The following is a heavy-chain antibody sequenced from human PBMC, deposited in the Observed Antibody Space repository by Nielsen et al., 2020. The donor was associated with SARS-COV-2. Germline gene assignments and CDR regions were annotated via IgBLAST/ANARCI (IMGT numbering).Heavy chain of an antibody. CDR1: GFTFDDYA. Sequence: SLKISCAASGFTFDDYAMHWVRQAPGKGLEWVSGISWNSGSIGYADSVKGRFTISRDNAKNTLYLQMNSLRAEDTAVYYCAKPYDFWGPGFDYWGQGTLVTVSS. D-gene: IGHD3-3*01. CDR2: ISWNSGSI. V-gene: IGHV3-9*01. J-gene: IGHJ4*02. CDR3: AKPYDFWGPGFDY.